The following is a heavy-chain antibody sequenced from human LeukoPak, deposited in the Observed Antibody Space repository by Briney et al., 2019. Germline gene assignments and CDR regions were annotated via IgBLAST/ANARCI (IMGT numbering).Heavy chain of an antibody. J-gene: IGHJ4*02. Sequence: GGSLRLSCAASGFTFSSNWMSWVRQAPGKGLEWVANIKQDGSEKYYVDSVKGRLIISRENAKNSLYLQMNSLRAEDTAVYYCARGGYCSGGSCYSVHMYFDYWGQGTLVTVSS. CDR3: ARGGYCSGGSCYSVHMYFDY. V-gene: IGHV3-7*01. CDR2: IKQDGSEK. CDR1: GFTFSSNW. D-gene: IGHD2-15*01.